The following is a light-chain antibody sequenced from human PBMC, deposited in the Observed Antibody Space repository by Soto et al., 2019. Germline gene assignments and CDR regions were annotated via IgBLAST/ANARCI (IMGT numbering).Light chain of an antibody. CDR3: SSYTISSTLVL. V-gene: IGLV2-14*01. CDR1: SSDVGTYKY. CDR2: EVT. J-gene: IGLJ2*01. Sequence: QSALTQPASVSGSPGQSITISCTGTSSDVGTYKYVSWYQQHPGKAPKLIIYEVTNRPSGVSNRFSGSKSGNTASLTISGLQAEDEDDYYCSSYTISSTLVLFGGGTKVTVL.